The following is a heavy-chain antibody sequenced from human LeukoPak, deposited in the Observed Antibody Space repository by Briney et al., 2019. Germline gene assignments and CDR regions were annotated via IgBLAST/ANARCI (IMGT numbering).Heavy chain of an antibody. CDR1: GFTFSSYA. CDR2: ISYDGSNK. D-gene: IGHD3-22*01. V-gene: IGHV3-30*04. J-gene: IGHJ4*02. CDR3: ARDMYTDITMISDY. Sequence: GGSLRLSCAASGFTFSSYAMHWVRQAPGKGLEWVAVISYDGSNKYYADSVKGRFTISRDNSKNTLYLQMNSLRAEDTAVYYCARDMYTDITMISDYWGQGTLVTVSS.